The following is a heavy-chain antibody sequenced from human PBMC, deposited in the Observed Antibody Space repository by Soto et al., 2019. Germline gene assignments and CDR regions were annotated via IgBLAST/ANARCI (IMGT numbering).Heavy chain of an antibody. CDR2: ISGSGGST. V-gene: IGHV3-23*01. D-gene: IGHD3-16*02. Sequence: GGSLRLSCAASGFTFNSYCMSWGRQAPGKGLEWVSAISGSGGSTYYADSVKGRFTISRVNSENTLYLQMNGLRADDTALYFCAKSRVFIGAIVTLLDSWGQGTQVTVSS. J-gene: IGHJ4*02. CDR1: GFTFNSYC. CDR3: AKSRVFIGAIVTLLDS.